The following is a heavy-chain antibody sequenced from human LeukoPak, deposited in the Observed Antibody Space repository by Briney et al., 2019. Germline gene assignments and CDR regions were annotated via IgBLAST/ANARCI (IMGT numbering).Heavy chain of an antibody. J-gene: IGHJ4*02. Sequence: PGGFLRLSCAASGFTVSNNFITWVCQCPGKGLEYVSVVYVGNVTYYADYPKGRFTISRDNYTTTLQLQINSLGAEDTAGYYCARRGYSSGSYIGEDFWGQGALVTVSS. CDR2: VYVGNVT. D-gene: IGHD6-19*01. CDR1: GFTVSNNF. CDR3: ARRGYSSGSYIGEDF. V-gene: IGHV3-66*01.